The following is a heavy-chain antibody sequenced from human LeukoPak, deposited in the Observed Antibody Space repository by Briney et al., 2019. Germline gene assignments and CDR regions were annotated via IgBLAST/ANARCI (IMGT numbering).Heavy chain of an antibody. J-gene: IGHJ4*02. CDR1: GFTFSRSW. CDR2: INDDGSTT. D-gene: IGHD1-26*01. V-gene: IGHV3-74*01. Sequence: GGSLRLSRAASGFTFSRSWMHWVRQAPGKGLVWVSRINDDGSTTSYADSVKGRFTISRDNAKNTLYLQMNSLRAEDTAVYYCARGPAANSGNYYVGDYWGQGTLVTVSS. CDR3: ARGPAANSGNYYVGDY.